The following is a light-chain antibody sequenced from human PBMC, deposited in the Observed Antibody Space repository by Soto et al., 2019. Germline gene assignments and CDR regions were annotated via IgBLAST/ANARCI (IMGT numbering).Light chain of an antibody. CDR2: EGT. CDR1: SSDVGSYNL. J-gene: IGLJ1*01. V-gene: IGLV2-23*01. CDR3: CSYAGSSFYV. Sequence: QSVLTQPASVSGSPGQSITISCTGTSSDVGSYNLVSWYQQHPGKAPKLMIYEGTKRPSGVSNRFSGSKSGNTASLTISVLQAEDEADYYCCSYAGSSFYVFGTGTKVTVL.